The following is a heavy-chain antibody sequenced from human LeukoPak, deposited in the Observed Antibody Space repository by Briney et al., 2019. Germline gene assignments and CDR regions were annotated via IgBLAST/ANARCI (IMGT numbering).Heavy chain of an antibody. Sequence: GGSLRLSCAASGFTFSSHAMSWVRQAPGKGLEWVSTISGSGGSTYYANSVKGRFTISRDNSKNTLYLQMKSLRDEDSAVYYCAKDACVGDCNYHFDYWGQGTLVPVSS. D-gene: IGHD2-21*02. CDR1: GFTFSSHA. V-gene: IGHV3-23*01. CDR3: AKDACVGDCNYHFDY. J-gene: IGHJ4*02. CDR2: ISGSGGST.